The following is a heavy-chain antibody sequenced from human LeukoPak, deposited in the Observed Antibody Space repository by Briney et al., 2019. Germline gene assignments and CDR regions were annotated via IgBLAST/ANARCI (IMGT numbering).Heavy chain of an antibody. J-gene: IGHJ1*01. Sequence: GASVKVSCKASGYTFTGYYIHWVRQAPGQGLEWMGWITPHNGGTSYAQKFQGRVTMTRDTSTSTVYMELSSLRSEDTAVYYCAREVGSSGWYAAEYFQHWGQGTLVTVSS. CDR1: GYTFTGYY. CDR2: ITPHNGGT. D-gene: IGHD6-19*01. CDR3: AREVGSSGWYAAEYFQH. V-gene: IGHV1-2*02.